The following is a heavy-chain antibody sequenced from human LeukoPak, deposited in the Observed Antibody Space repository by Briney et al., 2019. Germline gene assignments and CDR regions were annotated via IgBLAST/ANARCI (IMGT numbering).Heavy chain of an antibody. CDR1: GFTVSSNY. CDR2: INHSGST. D-gene: IGHD3-9*01. Sequence: GSLRLSCAASGFTVSSNYMSWIRQPPGKGLEWIGEINHSGSTNYNPSLKSRVTISVDTSKNQFSLKLSSVTAADTAVYYCAREMGILTGYFQGYYFDYWGQGTLVTVSS. V-gene: IGHV4-34*01. CDR3: AREMGILTGYFQGYYFDY. J-gene: IGHJ4*02.